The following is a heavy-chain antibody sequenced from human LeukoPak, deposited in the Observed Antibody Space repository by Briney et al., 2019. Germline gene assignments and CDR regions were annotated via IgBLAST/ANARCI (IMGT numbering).Heavy chain of an antibody. CDR2: IWYDGSNK. CDR3: ARANPGTVDY. Sequence: GRSLRLSCAASGFTFSSYGMHWVRQAPGKGLEWVAVIWYDGSNKYYAGSVKGRFTISRDNSKNTLYLQMNSLRAEDTAVYYCARANPGTVDYWGQGTLVTVSS. D-gene: IGHD1/OR15-1a*01. J-gene: IGHJ4*02. CDR1: GFTFSSYG. V-gene: IGHV3-33*01.